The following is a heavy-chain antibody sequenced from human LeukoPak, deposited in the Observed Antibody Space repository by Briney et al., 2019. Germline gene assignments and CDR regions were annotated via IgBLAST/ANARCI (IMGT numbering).Heavy chain of an antibody. V-gene: IGHV1-8*01. CDR2: MNPNSGNT. CDR1: GYTFTSYD. CDR3: ARGLGNRDVWGSYRPTDNWFDP. Sequence: GASVKVSCKASGYTFTSYDINWVRQATGQGLEWMGWMNPNSGNTGYAQKFQGRVTITRNTSISTAYMELSSLRSEDTAVYYCARGLGNRDVWGSYRPTDNWFDPWGQGTLVTVSS. J-gene: IGHJ5*02. D-gene: IGHD3-16*02.